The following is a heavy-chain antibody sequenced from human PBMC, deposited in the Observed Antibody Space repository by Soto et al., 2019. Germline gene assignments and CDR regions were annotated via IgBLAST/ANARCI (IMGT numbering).Heavy chain of an antibody. CDR1: GGSISSYY. D-gene: IGHD3-3*01. Sequence: SETLSLTCTVSGGSISSYYWSWIRQPPGKGLEWIGYIYYSGSTNYNPSLKSRVTISVDTSKNQFSLKLSSVTAADTAVYYCARDVTYYDFWSGYKFYGMDVWGQGTTVTVS. CDR2: IYYSGST. J-gene: IGHJ6*02. V-gene: IGHV4-59*01. CDR3: ARDVTYYDFWSGYKFYGMDV.